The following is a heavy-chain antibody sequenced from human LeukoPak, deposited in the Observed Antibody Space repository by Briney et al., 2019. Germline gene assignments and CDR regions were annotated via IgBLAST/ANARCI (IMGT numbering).Heavy chain of an antibody. J-gene: IGHJ4*02. V-gene: IGHV3-30-3*01. CDR2: ISYDGSNK. D-gene: IGHD1-26*01. CDR1: GFTFSSYA. CDR3: ARDRVGATDYFDY. Sequence: QPGGSLRLSCAASGFTFSSYAMHWVRQAPGKGLEWVAAISYDGSNKYYADSVKGRFTISRDNSKNMLYLQMNSLRAEDTAVYYCARDRVGATDYFDYWGQGTLVTVSS.